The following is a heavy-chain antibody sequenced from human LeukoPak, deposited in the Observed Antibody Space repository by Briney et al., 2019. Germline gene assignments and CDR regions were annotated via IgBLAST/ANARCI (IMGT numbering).Heavy chain of an antibody. CDR3: ARAPGGADNNYYYYYMDV. Sequence: PGGSLRLSCAASGFTFSNYGMHWVRQAPGKGLEWVTLISYDGSSKYYADSVKGRFTISRDNSKNTLYLQMNSLRAEDTAVYYCARAPGGADNNYYYYYMDVWGKGTTVTVSS. D-gene: IGHD1-14*01. V-gene: IGHV3-30*03. CDR1: GFTFSNYG. CDR2: ISYDGSSK. J-gene: IGHJ6*03.